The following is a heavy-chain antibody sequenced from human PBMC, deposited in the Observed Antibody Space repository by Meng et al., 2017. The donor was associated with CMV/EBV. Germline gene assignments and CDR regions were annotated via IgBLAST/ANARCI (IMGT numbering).Heavy chain of an antibody. V-gene: IGHV4-61*01. CDR2: IYYSGST. CDR1: GGSFSSGSYY. D-gene: IGHD6-6*01. CDR3: ARGAAARLGYYYYGMDV. J-gene: IGHJ6*02. Sequence: GSLRLSCTVSGGSFSSGSYYWSWIRQPPGKGLEWIGYIYYSGSTTYNPSLKSRVTISVDTSKNQFSLKLSSVTAADTAVYYCARGAAARLGYYYYGMDVWGQGTTVTVSS.